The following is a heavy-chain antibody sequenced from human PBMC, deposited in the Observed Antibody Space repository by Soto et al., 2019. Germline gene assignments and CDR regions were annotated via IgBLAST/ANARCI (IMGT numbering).Heavy chain of an antibody. CDR3: ARGISVVVPAAPYGMGV. CDR1: GGTFSSYA. D-gene: IGHD2-2*01. Sequence: ASVKVSCKASGGTFSSYAISWVRQAPGQGLEWMGGIIPIFGTANYAQKFQGRVTITADESTSTAYMELSSLRSEDTAVYYCARGISVVVPAAPYGMGVWGQGTTVTVSS. CDR2: IIPIFGTA. J-gene: IGHJ6*02. V-gene: IGHV1-69*13.